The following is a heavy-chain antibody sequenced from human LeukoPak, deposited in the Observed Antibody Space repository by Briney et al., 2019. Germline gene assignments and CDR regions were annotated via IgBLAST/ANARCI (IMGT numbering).Heavy chain of an antibody. J-gene: IGHJ4*02. D-gene: IGHD6-13*01. V-gene: IGHV3-74*01. CDR2: VNSDGSTT. CDR1: GFPFSNYW. CDR3: ARGYYSSSRFDS. Sequence: GGSLRLSCAASGFPFSNYWMHWVRQAPGKGLVWVSRVNSDGSTTNYADSVKGRFTISRDNAENTLYMRMNSLRPEDTAVYYCARGYYSSSRFDSWDQGTLVTVSS.